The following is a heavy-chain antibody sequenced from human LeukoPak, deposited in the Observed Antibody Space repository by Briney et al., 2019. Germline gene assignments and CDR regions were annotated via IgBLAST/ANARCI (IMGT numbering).Heavy chain of an antibody. Sequence: ASVKVSCKVSGYTLTELSMHWVRQAPGKGLEWRGGFDPEDGETIHAQKFQGRVTMTEDTSTDTAYMELSSLRSEDTAVYYCATVPIRITMIDQGIWGQGTMVTVSS. J-gene: IGHJ3*02. CDR1: GYTLTELS. CDR3: ATVPIRITMIDQGI. V-gene: IGHV1-24*01. CDR2: FDPEDGET. D-gene: IGHD3-22*01.